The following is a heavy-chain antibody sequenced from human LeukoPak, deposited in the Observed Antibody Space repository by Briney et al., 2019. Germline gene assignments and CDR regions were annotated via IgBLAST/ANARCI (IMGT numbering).Heavy chain of an antibody. Sequence: GGSLRLSCAASGFTVSSNHMNWVRQAPGKGLEWVSIIYYQGNTYHADSVKGRFTISRDNSKNTLYLEINNVRAEDTAVYYCAALSGVGVKIGFDYWGQGSLVIVSS. D-gene: IGHD1-26*01. J-gene: IGHJ4*02. CDR2: IYYQGNT. CDR1: GFTVSSNH. V-gene: IGHV3-66*01. CDR3: AALSGVGVKIGFDY.